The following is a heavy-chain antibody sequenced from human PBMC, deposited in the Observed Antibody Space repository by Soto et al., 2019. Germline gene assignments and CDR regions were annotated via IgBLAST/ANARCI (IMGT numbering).Heavy chain of an antibody. Sequence: PSETLSLTCAVYGGSFSGYYWTWIRQPPGTGLEWIGEINHSGSTNYNPSLKSRVTISVDTSKNQFSLKLTSVTAADTVVYYCARLPYGVHFDYWGQGTLVTVSS. J-gene: IGHJ4*02. CDR1: GGSFSGYY. V-gene: IGHV4-34*01. CDR3: ARLPYGVHFDY. CDR2: INHSGST. D-gene: IGHD4-17*01.